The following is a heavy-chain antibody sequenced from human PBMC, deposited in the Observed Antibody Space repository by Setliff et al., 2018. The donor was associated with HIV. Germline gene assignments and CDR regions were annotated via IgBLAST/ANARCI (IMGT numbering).Heavy chain of an antibody. Sequence: SETLSLTCAVSADSIGTNHWWNWVRQPPGKGLECTGEISQSGKTNYHPSLKSRITISMEASKTHFSLTLNAVTAADTAVYYCARAVAASATSVVDYWGQGIQVTVSS. CDR2: ISQSGKT. D-gene: IGHD6-13*01. V-gene: IGHV4-4*02. CDR1: ADSIGTNHW. CDR3: ARAVAASATSVVDY. J-gene: IGHJ4*02.